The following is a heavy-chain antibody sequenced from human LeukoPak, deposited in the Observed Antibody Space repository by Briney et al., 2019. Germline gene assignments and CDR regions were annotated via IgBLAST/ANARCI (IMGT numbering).Heavy chain of an antibody. Sequence: GGSLRLSCAASGFTFSSYAMSWVRQAPGKGLEWVSAISGSGGSTYYADSVKGRFTISRDNSKNTLYLQMNSLRAEDTAVYYCAKDPQSRIAAYYFDYWGQGTLVTVSS. V-gene: IGHV3-23*01. CDR3: AKDPQSRIAAYYFDY. J-gene: IGHJ4*02. CDR1: GFTFSSYA. CDR2: ISGSGGST. D-gene: IGHD6-25*01.